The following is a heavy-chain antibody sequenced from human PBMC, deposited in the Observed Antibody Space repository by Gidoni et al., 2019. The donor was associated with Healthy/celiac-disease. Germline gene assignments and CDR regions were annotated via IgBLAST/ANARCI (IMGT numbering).Heavy chain of an antibody. D-gene: IGHD1-26*01. CDR1: GYTFTSYS. CDR3: AREGSGSYSY. Sequence: QVQLVQSGAEAKKPGASVKVHSKPSGYTFTSYSMPWVRQAPGQGLESMGIINPSGGSTSYAQKFQGRVTMTRDTSTSTVYMELSSLRSEDTAVYYCAREGSGSYSYWGQGTMVTVSS. CDR2: INPSGGST. V-gene: IGHV1-46*01. J-gene: IGHJ4*02.